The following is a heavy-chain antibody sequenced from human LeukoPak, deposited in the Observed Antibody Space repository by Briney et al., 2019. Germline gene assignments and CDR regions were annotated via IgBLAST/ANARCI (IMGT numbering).Heavy chain of an antibody. V-gene: IGHV3-33*01. D-gene: IGHD3-16*01. CDR1: GFTFSSSG. Sequence: GGSLRLSCAASGFTFSSSGMHWVRQAPGKGLEWVAVIWYDGSNKYYADSVKGRFTISRDNSKNTLYLQMNSLRAEDTAVYYCARVGGVAGGYFDYWGQGTLVTVSS. CDR2: IWYDGSNK. CDR3: ARVGGVAGGYFDY. J-gene: IGHJ4*02.